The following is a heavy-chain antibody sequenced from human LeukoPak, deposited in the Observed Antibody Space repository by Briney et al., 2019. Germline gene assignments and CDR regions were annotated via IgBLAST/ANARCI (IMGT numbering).Heavy chain of an antibody. J-gene: IGHJ4*02. CDR3: ARHRGGYYDFWSGYNEYFDY. D-gene: IGHD3-3*01. Sequence: SETLSLTCAVYGGSFSGYYWSWIRQPPGKGLEWIGEINHSGSTNYNPSLKSRVTISVDTSKNQFSLKLSSVTAADTAVYYCARHRGGYYDFWSGYNEYFDYWGQGTLVTVSS. CDR2: INHSGST. V-gene: IGHV4-34*01. CDR1: GGSFSGYY.